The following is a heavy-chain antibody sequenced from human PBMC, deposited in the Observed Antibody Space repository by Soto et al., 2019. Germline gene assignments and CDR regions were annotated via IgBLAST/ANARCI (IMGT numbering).Heavy chain of an antibody. D-gene: IGHD6-19*01. J-gene: IGHJ6*02. Sequence: QVTLKESGPVLVNPTETLTLTCTVSGFSLSNARMGVSWIRQPPGKALEWLAHIFSNDEKSYSTSLKSRLTISKDTSKSQVVLTMTNMDPVDTATYYCARPTYSSGWYYYYGMDVWGQGTTVTVSS. CDR3: ARPTYSSGWYYYYGMDV. CDR2: IFSNDEK. CDR1: GFSLSNARMG. V-gene: IGHV2-26*01.